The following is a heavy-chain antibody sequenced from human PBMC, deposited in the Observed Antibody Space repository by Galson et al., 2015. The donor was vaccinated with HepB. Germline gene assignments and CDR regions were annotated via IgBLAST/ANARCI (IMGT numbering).Heavy chain of an antibody. D-gene: IGHD3-10*01. CDR2: IIPILGIA. Sequence: SVKVSCKASGGTFSSYAISWVRQAPGQGLEWMGGIIPILGIANYAQKFQGRVTITADKSTSTAYMELSSLRSEDTAVYYCARDLLLWFSGNYYYYYMDVWGKGTTVTVSS. CDR1: GGTFSSYA. V-gene: IGHV1-69*10. J-gene: IGHJ6*03. CDR3: ARDLLLWFSGNYYYYYMDV.